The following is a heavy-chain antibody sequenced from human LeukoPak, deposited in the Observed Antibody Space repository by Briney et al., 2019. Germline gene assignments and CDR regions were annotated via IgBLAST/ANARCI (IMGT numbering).Heavy chain of an antibody. J-gene: IGHJ4*02. CDR3: ARTDCSSTSCYLFDY. D-gene: IGHD2-2*01. CDR1: GYSFTRHW. CDR2: IYPVDSDT. Sequence: GESLKISCKGTGYSFTRHWIAWVRQMPGKGLEWMGIIYPVDSDTRYSPSFQGQVTMSADKSISTAYLQWSSLKASDTAMYYCARTDCSSTSCYLFDYWGQGTLVTVPS. V-gene: IGHV5-51*01.